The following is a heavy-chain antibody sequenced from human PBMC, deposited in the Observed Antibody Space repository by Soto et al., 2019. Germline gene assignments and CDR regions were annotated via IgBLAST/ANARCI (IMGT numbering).Heavy chain of an antibody. CDR3: ATAKDENYGEFFEY. Sequence: QVQLQESGPGLVKPSQTLSLTCTVSGGSISIGGYYWSWIRQHPGKGLEWVGYIYYSGSTYYTPSLTKRVSISVDTSKKPSSLMLSSVTAADTAVYYCATAKDENYGEFFEYWGSGTVVTAPS. J-gene: IGHJ4*01. CDR1: GGSISIGGYY. V-gene: IGHV4-31*03. CDR2: IYYSGST. D-gene: IGHD3-10*01.